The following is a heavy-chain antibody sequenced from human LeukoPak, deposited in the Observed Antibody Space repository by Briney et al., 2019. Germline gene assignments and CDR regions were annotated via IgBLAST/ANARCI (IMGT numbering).Heavy chain of an antibody. Sequence: WASVRVSCKASGYTFTGYYMNWVRQAPGQGLEWLGWINPNSGDTDYAQKFQGRVTMTRDTSVSTAYMELSRLTSDDTAVYYCAGLSGYDPYYFDYWGQGTLVAVSS. CDR2: INPNSGDT. D-gene: IGHD5-12*01. CDR3: AGLSGYDPYYFDY. J-gene: IGHJ4*02. CDR1: GYTFTGYY. V-gene: IGHV1-2*02.